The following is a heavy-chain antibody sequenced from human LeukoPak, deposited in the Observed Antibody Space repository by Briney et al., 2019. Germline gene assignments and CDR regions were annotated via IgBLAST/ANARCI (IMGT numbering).Heavy chain of an antibody. CDR1: GFTFSSYG. CDR3: AKDINQYRPGYFDY. Sequence: GGSLRLSCAASGFTFSSYGMHWVRQAPGKGLEWVAFIRYDGSNKYYADSVKGRFTISRDNSKNTLYLQMNSLRAEDTAVYYCAKDINQYRPGYFDYWGQGTLVTVSS. J-gene: IGHJ4*02. V-gene: IGHV3-30*02. D-gene: IGHD6-13*01. CDR2: IRYDGSNK.